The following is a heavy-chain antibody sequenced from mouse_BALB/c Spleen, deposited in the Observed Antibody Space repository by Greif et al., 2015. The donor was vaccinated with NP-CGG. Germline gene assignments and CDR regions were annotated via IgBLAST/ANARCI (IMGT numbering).Heavy chain of an antibody. CDR3: ARGDSYFDY. Sequence: EVKLMESGGGLVKPGGSLKLSCAASGFTFSSYAMSWVRQTPEKRLEWVASISSGGSTYYPDSVKGRFTISRDNARNILYLQMSSLRSEDTAMYYCARGDSYFDYWGQGTTLTVSS. J-gene: IGHJ2*01. V-gene: IGHV5-6-5*01. CDR2: ISSGGST. CDR1: GFTFSSYA.